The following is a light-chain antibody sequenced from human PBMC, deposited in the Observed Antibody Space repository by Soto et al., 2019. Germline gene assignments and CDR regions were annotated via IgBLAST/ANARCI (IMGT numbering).Light chain of an antibody. CDR1: RSNIGNNY. Sequence: QSVLTQPPSVSAAPGQKVSISCSGSRSNIGNNYVSWYQQLPGTAPKLLIYENNKRPSGIPDRFSGSKSGTSATLGITGLQTGDEADYYCGTWDGSLSAAVFGGGTKVTVL. V-gene: IGLV1-51*02. CDR3: GTWDGSLSAAV. J-gene: IGLJ3*02. CDR2: ENN.